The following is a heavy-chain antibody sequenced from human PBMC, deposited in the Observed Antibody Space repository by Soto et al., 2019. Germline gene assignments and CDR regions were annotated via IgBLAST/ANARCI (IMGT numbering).Heavy chain of an antibody. CDR3: ARCRITMDDYWYFDL. V-gene: IGHV4-31*03. CDR2: SYYSGST. J-gene: IGHJ2*01. CDR1: GGSISSGGYY. Sequence: QVQLQESGPGLVKPSQALSLTCTVSGGSISSGGYYWSWIRQHPGKGTEWIGYSYYSGSTYYNPSVKSRVTISVDTSKTQFPLKLSSVTAAATAVYYCARCRITMDDYWYFDLWGRGTLVTVSS. D-gene: IGHD3-10*01.